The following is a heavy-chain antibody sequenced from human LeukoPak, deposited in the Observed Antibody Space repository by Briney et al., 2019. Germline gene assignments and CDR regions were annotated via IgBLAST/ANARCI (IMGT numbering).Heavy chain of an antibody. V-gene: IGHV3-11*04. Sequence: GGSLRLSCAVSGFTFNIYYMSWIRQAPGKGLEWISYIGLHGYPLDYADSVKGRFTISRDNAQNPLYLDMSSLRAEDTAVYYCARKDFSSGSFTYWGQGTLVTVSS. CDR2: IGLHGYPL. CDR3: ARKDFSSGSFTY. CDR1: GFTFNIYY. D-gene: IGHD3-22*01. J-gene: IGHJ4*02.